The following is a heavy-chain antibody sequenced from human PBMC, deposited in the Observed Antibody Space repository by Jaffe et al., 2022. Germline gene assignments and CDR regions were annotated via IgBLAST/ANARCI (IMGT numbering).Heavy chain of an antibody. Sequence: QVQLVQSGSELKKPGASVKVSCKASGYTFTSYAMNWVRQAPGQGLEWMGWINTNTGNPTYAQGFTGRFVFSLDTSVSTAYLQISSLKAEDTAVYYCARDLTQAYYYDSSGSGAPPTNDAFDIWGQGTMVTVSS. J-gene: IGHJ3*02. CDR1: GYTFTSYA. CDR2: INTNTGNP. CDR3: ARDLTQAYYYDSSGSGAPPTNDAFDI. D-gene: IGHD3-22*01. V-gene: IGHV7-4-1*02.